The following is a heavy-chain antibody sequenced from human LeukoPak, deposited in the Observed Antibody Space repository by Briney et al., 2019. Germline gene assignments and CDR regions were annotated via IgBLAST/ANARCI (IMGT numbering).Heavy chain of an antibody. CDR1: GFTFSDSW. CDR3: ERDVRY. J-gene: IGHJ4*02. CDR2: MKQNSDQT. V-gene: IGHV3-7*04. Sequence: GRSLRLSCAGSGFTFSDSWMNWVRQAPGKELARVATMKQNSDQTNCDDYVRSRFTSSRDNAKNPLYLQMNSLRAEDTAVYYCERDVRYWGLGTLVTVSS.